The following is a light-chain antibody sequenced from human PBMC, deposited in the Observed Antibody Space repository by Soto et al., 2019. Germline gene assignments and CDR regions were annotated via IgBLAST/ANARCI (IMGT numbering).Light chain of an antibody. V-gene: IGKV1-5*03. J-gene: IGKJ1*01. CDR3: QQFNSYPWT. Sequence: DIQMTQSPSTLSASVGDRVTITCRASQSISTWLAWYQQKAGKAPKLLIYKASSLESGVPSRFSGSGFGTEFTLTISSLQPDDFATYYCQQFNSYPWTFGQGTKVEVK. CDR2: KAS. CDR1: QSISTW.